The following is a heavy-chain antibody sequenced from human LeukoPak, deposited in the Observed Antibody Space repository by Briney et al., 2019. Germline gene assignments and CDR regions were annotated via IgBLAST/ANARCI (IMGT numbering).Heavy chain of an antibody. Sequence: PGRSLRLSCAASGFTFSSYGMHWVRQAPGKGLEWVAVIWYDGSNKYYADSVKGRFTISRDNSKNTLYLQMNSLRAEGTAVYYCARALSSGSYGWFDPWGQGTLVTVSS. D-gene: IGHD1-26*01. CDR2: IWYDGSNK. CDR3: ARALSSGSYGWFDP. J-gene: IGHJ5*02. CDR1: GFTFSSYG. V-gene: IGHV3-33*01.